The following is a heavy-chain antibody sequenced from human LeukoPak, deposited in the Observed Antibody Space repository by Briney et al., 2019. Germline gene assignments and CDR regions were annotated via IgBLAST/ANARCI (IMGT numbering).Heavy chain of an antibody. CDR2: IYHSGST. CDR1: GGSISSGDYY. V-gene: IGHV4-30-4*01. J-gene: IGHJ4*02. Sequence: PSETLSLTCTVSGGSISSGDYYWSWIRQPPGKGLEWIGYIYHSGSTYYNPSLKSRVTISVDTSKNQFSLKLSSVTAADTAVYYCARDGYSYGWFVDYWGQGTLVTVSS. D-gene: IGHD5-18*01. CDR3: ARDGYSYGWFVDY.